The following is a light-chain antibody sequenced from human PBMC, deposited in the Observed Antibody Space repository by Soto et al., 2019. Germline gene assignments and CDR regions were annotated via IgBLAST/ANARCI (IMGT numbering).Light chain of an antibody. Sequence: DIQMTQSPSTLSASVGDRVIITCRASQSISSWLAWYQQKPGKAPNLLIYKASALKSGVPSRFSGSGSGTEFTLTISSLQXXDXATYYCQQYDNDSWTFG. CDR1: QSISSW. J-gene: IGKJ1*01. V-gene: IGKV1-5*03. CDR2: KAS. CDR3: QQYDNDSWT.